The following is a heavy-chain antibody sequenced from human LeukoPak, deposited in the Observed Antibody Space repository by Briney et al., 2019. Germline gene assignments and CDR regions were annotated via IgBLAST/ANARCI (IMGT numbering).Heavy chain of an antibody. CDR1: GLTFSNYG. CDR3: AKDTRRYYDSSGFSFDY. Sequence: GGSLRLSCVASGLTFSNYGMNWVRQAPGKGLEWVSLISGSGGVTKYADSVKGRFTISRDNSKNTLYLQMNSLRAEDTAVYYCAKDTRRYYDSSGFSFDYWGQGSLVTVSS. D-gene: IGHD3-22*01. J-gene: IGHJ4*02. CDR2: ISGSGGVT. V-gene: IGHV3-23*01.